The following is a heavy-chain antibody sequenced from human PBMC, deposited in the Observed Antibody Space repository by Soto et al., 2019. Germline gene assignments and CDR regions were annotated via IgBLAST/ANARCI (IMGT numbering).Heavy chain of an antibody. V-gene: IGHV2-5*02. CDR2: IYWDDDE. CDR1: GFSLTTSGVD. CDR3: ALDRVGDTGFEY. J-gene: IGHJ4*02. D-gene: IGHD1-26*01. Sequence: QITLKESGPTLVRPTQTLTLTCTFSGFSLTTSGVDVAWIRQPPGKALEWLALIYWDDDERYSPSLKSRLTITKYTSRNQVVLTLTNVDPVDTVTYYCALDRVGDTGFEYWLQGILVTVSS.